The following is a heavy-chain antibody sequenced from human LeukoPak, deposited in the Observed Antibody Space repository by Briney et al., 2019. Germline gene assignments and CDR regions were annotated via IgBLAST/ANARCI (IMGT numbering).Heavy chain of an antibody. Sequence: SETLSLTCTVSGVSISSYYWSWIRQPPGKGLEWIGYIFYSGSTNYNPSLKSRVTISVDASKNQFSLKLSSVTAADTAVYYCAREGVYYYGMDVWGQGTTVTVSS. CDR1: GVSISSYY. CDR2: IFYSGST. J-gene: IGHJ6*02. CDR3: AREGVYYYGMDV. D-gene: IGHD3-16*01. V-gene: IGHV4-59*12.